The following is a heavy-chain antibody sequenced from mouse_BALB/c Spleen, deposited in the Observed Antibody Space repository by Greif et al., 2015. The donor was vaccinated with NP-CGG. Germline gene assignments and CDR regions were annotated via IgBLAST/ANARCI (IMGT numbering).Heavy chain of an antibody. V-gene: IGHV1-69*02. J-gene: IGHJ4*01. CDR2: IDPSDSET. Sequence: QVQLQQSGAELVKPGAPVKLSCKASGYTFTSYWMNWVKQRPGRGLEWIGRIDPSDSETHYNQKFKDKATLTVDKSSSTAYIQLSSLTSEDSAVYYCARGGNYGAMDYWGQGTSVTVSS. CDR1: GYTFTSYW. D-gene: IGHD2-1*01. CDR3: ARGGNYGAMDY.